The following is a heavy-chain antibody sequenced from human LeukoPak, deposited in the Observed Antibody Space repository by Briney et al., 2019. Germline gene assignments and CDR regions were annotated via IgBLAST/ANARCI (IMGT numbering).Heavy chain of an antibody. CDR3: ATHDPTYYYDSSGYYYALWY. Sequence: PWASVKVSCKASGGTFSSYAISWVRQAPGQGLEWMGRIIPILGIANYAQKFQGRVTITADKSTSTAYMELSSLRSEDTAVYYCATHDPTYYYDSSGYYYALWYWGQGTLVTVSS. V-gene: IGHV1-69*04. CDR2: IIPILGIA. D-gene: IGHD3-22*01. CDR1: GGTFSSYA. J-gene: IGHJ4*02.